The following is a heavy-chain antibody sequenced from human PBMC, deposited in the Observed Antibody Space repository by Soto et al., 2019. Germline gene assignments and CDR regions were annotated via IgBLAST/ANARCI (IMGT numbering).Heavy chain of an antibody. V-gene: IGHV4-30-2*01. CDR2: ISHGGNT. D-gene: IGHD3-9*01. Sequence: QLQLQESGSRLVRPSQTLPLTCTVSGGSINNGGYSWSWLRQPPGKGLEWIGYISHGGNTYYNPSLRSRVIMSIDKSKNHFSLGLKSVTAADTATYYCARTSSDILTGRLVAFDIWGQGTMVTVSS. J-gene: IGHJ3*02. CDR3: ARTSSDILTGRLVAFDI. CDR1: GGSINNGGYS.